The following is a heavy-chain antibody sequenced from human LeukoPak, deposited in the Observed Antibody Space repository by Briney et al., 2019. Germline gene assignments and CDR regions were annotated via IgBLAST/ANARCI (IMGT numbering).Heavy chain of an antibody. CDR2: ISYDGSNK. J-gene: IGHJ4*02. D-gene: IGHD1-26*01. CDR1: GFTFSSYG. V-gene: IGHV3-30*03. Sequence: PGRSLRLSCAASGFTFSSYGMHWVRQAPGKGLEWVAVISYDGSNKYYADSVKGRFTISRDNSKNTLYLQMNSLRAEDTAVYYCARDGGRWELLRPLDYWGQGTLVTVSS. CDR3: ARDGGRWELLRPLDY.